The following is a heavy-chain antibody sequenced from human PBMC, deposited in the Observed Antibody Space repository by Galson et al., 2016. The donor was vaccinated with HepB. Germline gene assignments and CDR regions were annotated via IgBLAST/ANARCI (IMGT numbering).Heavy chain of an antibody. V-gene: IGHV3-30*04. J-gene: IGHJ5*01. CDR3: ARDVGIFGGEGWIDS. Sequence: SLRLSCAASGFTFSNHAIHWVRQAPGKGLEWVAVVSYDGSDQYYAESVKGRFTISRDNSKNTLYLQMNSLRAEDTSLYYCARDVGIFGGEGWIDSWGQGTLVTVSS. CDR1: GFTFSNHA. D-gene: IGHD2-15*01. CDR2: VSYDGSDQ.